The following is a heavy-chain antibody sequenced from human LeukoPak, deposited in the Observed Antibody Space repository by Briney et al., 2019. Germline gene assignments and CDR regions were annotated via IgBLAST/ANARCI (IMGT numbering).Heavy chain of an antibody. Sequence: GASVKVSCRASGYTFSRYGISWVRQAPGQGLEWMGWISDSGNTNCAPKLQDRITLATDTSTSTAYMELRSLRSDDTAVYYCARVQYSSSSDYWGQGTLVTVSS. J-gene: IGHJ4*02. CDR3: ARVQYSSSSDY. V-gene: IGHV1-18*01. CDR2: ISDSGNT. CDR1: GYTFSRYG. D-gene: IGHD6-6*01.